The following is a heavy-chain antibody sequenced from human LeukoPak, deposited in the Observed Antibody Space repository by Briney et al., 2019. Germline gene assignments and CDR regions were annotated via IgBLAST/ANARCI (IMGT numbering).Heavy chain of an antibody. CDR1: GFTFSSYW. V-gene: IGHV3-7*01. Sequence: GGSLRLSCAASGFTFSSYWMSWVRQAPGKGLEWVANIKQDGSEKYYVDSVKGRFTISRDNAKNSLYLQMNSLRAEDTAVYYCAKAFFSSTGRGLLDYWGQGTLVTVSS. CDR2: IKQDGSEK. CDR3: AKAFFSSTGRGLLDY. D-gene: IGHD3-9*01. J-gene: IGHJ4*02.